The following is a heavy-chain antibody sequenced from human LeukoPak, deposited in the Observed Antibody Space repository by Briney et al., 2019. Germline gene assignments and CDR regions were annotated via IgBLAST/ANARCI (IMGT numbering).Heavy chain of an antibody. J-gene: IGHJ4*02. CDR3: ARGSSGWPTPGFFDY. D-gene: IGHD6-19*01. CDR2: IIPIFGTA. Sequence: ASVKVSCKASGGTFSSYAISWVRQAPGQGLEWMGGIIPIFGTANYAQKFQGRVTITADESTSTAYMELSSLRSEDTAVYYCARGSSGWPTPGFFDYWGRGTLVTVSS. CDR1: GGTFSSYA. V-gene: IGHV1-69*01.